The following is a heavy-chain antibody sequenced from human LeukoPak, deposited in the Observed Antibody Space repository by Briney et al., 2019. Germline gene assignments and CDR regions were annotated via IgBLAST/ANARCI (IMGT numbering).Heavy chain of an antibody. Sequence: TGGSLRLSCAASGFTFSSYEMNWVRQAPGKGLEGVSYISPSGHKRYHANSLKGRFTISRDNARPSLSLQMDSLRVEDTAVYYCARSLPWGGYDIWGQGTLATVSS. CDR2: ISPSGHKR. J-gene: IGHJ4*02. CDR1: GFTFSSYE. V-gene: IGHV3-48*03. CDR3: ARSLPWGGYDI. D-gene: IGHD5-12*01.